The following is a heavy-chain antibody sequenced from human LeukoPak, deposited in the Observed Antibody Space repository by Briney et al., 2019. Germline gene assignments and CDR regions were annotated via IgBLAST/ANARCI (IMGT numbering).Heavy chain of an antibody. CDR1: GGSISSYY. CDR2: IYYSGST. CDR3: ARQPSYCSSTSCYARPFDY. D-gene: IGHD2-2*01. J-gene: IGHJ4*02. V-gene: IGHV4-59*08. Sequence: SETLSLTCTVSGGSISSYYWSWIRQPPGKGLEWIGYIYYSGSTNYNPSLKSRVTISVDTSKNQFSLKLSSVTAAGTAVYYCARQPSYCSSTSCYARPFDYWGQGTLVTVSS.